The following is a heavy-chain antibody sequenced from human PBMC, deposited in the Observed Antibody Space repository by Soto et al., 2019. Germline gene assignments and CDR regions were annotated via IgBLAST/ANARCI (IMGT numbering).Heavy chain of an antibody. CDR1: GYTFTSYG. D-gene: IGHD6-13*01. V-gene: IGHV1-18*01. CDR2: ISAYNGNT. J-gene: IGHJ2*01. Sequence: ASVKVSCKASGYTFTSYGISWVRQAPGQGLEWMGWISAYNGNTNYAQKLQGRVTMTKETSTSTAYMELRSLRSDDTAVYYCARSGTAAASSYFDLFGRGTLVSFSS. CDR3: ARSGTAAASSYFDL.